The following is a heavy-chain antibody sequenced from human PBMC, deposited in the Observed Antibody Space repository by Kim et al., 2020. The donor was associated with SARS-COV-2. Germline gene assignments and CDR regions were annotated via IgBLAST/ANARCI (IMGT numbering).Heavy chain of an antibody. D-gene: IGHD3-3*01. J-gene: IGHJ3*02. CDR1: GFTFDDYA. Sequence: GGSLRLSCSASGFTFDDYAIHWVRQAPGKGLEWVSGISWNSDSIAYAGSVKGRFTISRDNARNSLYLQMDSLRPEDTALYYCAKSSRAHYDFWSGFHDAFDTWGQETKVTVSS. CDR3: AKSSRAHYDFWSGFHDAFDT. CDR2: ISWNSDSI. V-gene: IGHV3-9*01.